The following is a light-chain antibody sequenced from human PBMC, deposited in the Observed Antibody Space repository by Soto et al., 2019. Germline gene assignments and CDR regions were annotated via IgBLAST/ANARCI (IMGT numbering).Light chain of an antibody. Sequence: DIVMTQSPLSLPVTPGESASISCRSSQSLLHSNGYNYLDWYLQKPVQSPQLLIYLGSNRASGVPDRFSGSGSGTDFTLKISRVEAEDVGVYYSMQTLQTPYTFGQGTKLEIK. CDR3: MQTLQTPYT. J-gene: IGKJ2*01. CDR2: LGS. CDR1: QSLLHSNGYNY. V-gene: IGKV2-28*01.